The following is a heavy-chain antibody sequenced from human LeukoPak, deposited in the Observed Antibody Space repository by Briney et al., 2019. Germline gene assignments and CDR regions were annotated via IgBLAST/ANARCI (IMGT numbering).Heavy chain of an antibody. CDR3: ARVSSGNFDY. CDR2: IYYSGST. J-gene: IGHJ4*02. D-gene: IGHD3-10*01. Sequence: SETLSLTCTVSGGSISSGGYYWSWIRQHPGKGLEWIGYIYYSGSTYYNPSLKSRVTISVDTSKNQFSLKLSSVTAADTAVYYCARVSSGNFDYWGQGTLVTVSS. V-gene: IGHV4-31*03. CDR1: GGSISSGGYY.